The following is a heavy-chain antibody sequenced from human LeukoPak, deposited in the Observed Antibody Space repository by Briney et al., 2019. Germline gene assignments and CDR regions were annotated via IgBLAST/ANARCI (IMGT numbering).Heavy chain of an antibody. Sequence: ASVKVSCRASGYIFTGYLVHWVRQAPGQSVEWMGWMNPKNGGTSYARKFRGRVIMTRDTSISTVYMELSPLTSDDTAVYYCAVAPGDYWGQGTLVSVSA. CDR3: AVAPGDY. CDR2: MNPKNGGT. J-gene: IGHJ4*02. CDR1: GYIFTGYL. V-gene: IGHV1-2*02. D-gene: IGHD2-21*01.